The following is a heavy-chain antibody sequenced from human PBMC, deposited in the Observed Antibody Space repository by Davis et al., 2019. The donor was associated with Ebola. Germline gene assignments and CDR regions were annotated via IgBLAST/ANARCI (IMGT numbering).Heavy chain of an antibody. J-gene: IGHJ3*02. CDR2: ISYDGSNK. Sequence: GESLKISCAASGFTFSSYGMHWVRQAPGKGLEWVAVISYDGSNKYYADSVKGRFTISRDNSKNTLYLQMNSLRAEDTAVYYCANGGGYCSGGSCYRDAFDIWGQGTMVTVSS. CDR1: GFTFSSYG. D-gene: IGHD2-15*01. V-gene: IGHV3-30*18. CDR3: ANGGGYCSGGSCYRDAFDI.